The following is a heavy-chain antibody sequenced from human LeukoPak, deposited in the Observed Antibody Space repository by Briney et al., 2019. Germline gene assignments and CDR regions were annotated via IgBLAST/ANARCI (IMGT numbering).Heavy chain of an antibody. CDR3: ARDGVIVVVPAATHDAFDI. CDR2: IWYDGSNK. CDR1: GFTFSSYG. D-gene: IGHD2-2*01. V-gene: IGHV3-30*19. J-gene: IGHJ3*02. Sequence: GGSLRLSCAASGFTFSSYGMHWVRQAPGKGLEWVAVIWYDGSNKYYADSVKGRFTISRDNSKNTLYLQMNSLRAEDTAVYYCARDGVIVVVPAATHDAFDIWGQGTMVTVSS.